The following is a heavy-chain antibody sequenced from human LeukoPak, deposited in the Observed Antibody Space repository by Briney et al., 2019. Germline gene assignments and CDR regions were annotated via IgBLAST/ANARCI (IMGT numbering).Heavy chain of an antibody. V-gene: IGHV4-38-2*02. D-gene: IGHD6-19*01. Sequence: KPSETLSLTCTVSGYSISSGYHWGWIRQPPGKGLEWIGSIYHSGSTYYNPSLKSRVTISVDTSKNQFSLKLSSVTAADTAVYYCARDSLAVANDYWGQGTLVTVSS. CDR1: GYSISSGYH. J-gene: IGHJ4*02. CDR2: IYHSGST. CDR3: ARDSLAVANDY.